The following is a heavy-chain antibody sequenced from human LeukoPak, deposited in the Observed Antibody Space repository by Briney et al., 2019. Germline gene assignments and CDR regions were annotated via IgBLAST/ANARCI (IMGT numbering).Heavy chain of an antibody. Sequence: SETLSLTCTVSGYSISSGYYWGWIRQPPGKGLEWIGSIYHSGSTYYNPSLKRPVTISVDTSKNQFSLKLSSVTAADTAVYYCARKTIFGVVIAPSFDYWGQGTLVTVSS. CDR1: GYSISSGYY. V-gene: IGHV4-38-2*02. CDR2: IYHSGST. J-gene: IGHJ4*02. D-gene: IGHD3-3*01. CDR3: ARKTIFGVVIAPSFDY.